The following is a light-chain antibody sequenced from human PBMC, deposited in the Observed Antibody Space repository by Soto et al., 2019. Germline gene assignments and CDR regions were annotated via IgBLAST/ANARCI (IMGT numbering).Light chain of an antibody. CDR3: QQYANSPET. CDR2: GAS. Sequence: EIVLTQSPGTLSLSPGERATLSCRASQSVSVNYLAWYQQKPGQAPRLLIYGASSRATGIPDRFSGSGSGTDFSLTISRLEPEDFAVYYCQQYANSPETFGQGTKVEIK. CDR1: QSVSVNY. J-gene: IGKJ1*01. V-gene: IGKV3-20*01.